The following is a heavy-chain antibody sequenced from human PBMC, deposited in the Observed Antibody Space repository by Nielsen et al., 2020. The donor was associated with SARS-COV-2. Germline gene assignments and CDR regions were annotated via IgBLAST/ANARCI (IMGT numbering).Heavy chain of an antibody. CDR1: GFTFSSYD. Sequence: GESLKISCAASGFTFSSYDMDWVRQAPGKGLEWVSSIGGRGSRTHYADSVKGRFTISRDNSRNTLYLQMNSLRAEDTAVYYCARLWDDGYYFDTGPYDYWGQGTLVTVSS. D-gene: IGHD3-22*01. CDR2: IGGRGSRT. CDR3: ARLWDDGYYFDTGPYDY. J-gene: IGHJ4*02. V-gene: IGHV3-23*01.